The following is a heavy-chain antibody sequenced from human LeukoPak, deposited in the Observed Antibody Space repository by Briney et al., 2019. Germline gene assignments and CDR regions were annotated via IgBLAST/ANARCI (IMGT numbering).Heavy chain of an antibody. D-gene: IGHD2/OR15-2a*01. CDR1: GFTFSDYY. Sequence: PGGSLRLSCAASGFTFSDYYMSWIRQAPGKGLEWVSSISSSSSYIYYADSVKGRFTISRDNAKNSLYLQMNSLRAEDTAVYYCAGPGGDYFPFDYWGQGTLVTVSS. J-gene: IGHJ4*02. CDR3: AGPGGDYFPFDY. V-gene: IGHV3-11*06. CDR2: ISSSSSYI.